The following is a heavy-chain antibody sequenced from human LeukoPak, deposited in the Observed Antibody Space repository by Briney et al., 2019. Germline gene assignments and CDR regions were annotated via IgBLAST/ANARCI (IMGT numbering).Heavy chain of an antibody. CDR1: GYTFTGYY. J-gene: IGHJ4*02. CDR2: INPNSGGT. Sequence: ASVKVSCKASGYTFTGYYMHWVRQAPGQGLEWMGWINPNSGGTNYAQKFQGRATMTRDTSISTAYMELSRLRSDDTAVYYCARAKYYYDSSGYLVYWGQGTLVTVSS. CDR3: ARAKYYYDSSGYLVY. D-gene: IGHD3-22*01. V-gene: IGHV1-2*02.